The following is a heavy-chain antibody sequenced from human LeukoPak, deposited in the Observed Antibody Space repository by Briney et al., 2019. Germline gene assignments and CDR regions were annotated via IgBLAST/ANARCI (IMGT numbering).Heavy chain of an antibody. D-gene: IGHD3-22*01. CDR2: ISGYNGNT. CDR3: ASLKNYYDSSGYLVTDAFDI. V-gene: IGHV1-18*01. Sequence: GASVKVSCKASGGTFSSYAISWVRQAPEQGLEWMGWISGYNGNTNYAQKLQGRVTMTTDTSTSTAYMELRSLKSDDTAVYYCASLKNYYDSSGYLVTDAFDIWGQGTMVTVSS. CDR1: GGTFSSYA. J-gene: IGHJ3*02.